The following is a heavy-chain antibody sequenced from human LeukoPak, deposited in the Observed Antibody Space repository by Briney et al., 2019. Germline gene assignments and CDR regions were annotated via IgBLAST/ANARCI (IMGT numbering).Heavy chain of an antibody. Sequence: GGSLRLSCAASGFTFNSYAMSWVRQAPGKGLEWVSAISGSGGSTYYADSVKGRFTISRDNSKSTLYLQMNSLRAEDTAVYYCAKEYGGWYYFDYWGQGTLVTVSS. J-gene: IGHJ4*02. CDR3: AKEYGGWYYFDY. V-gene: IGHV3-23*01. D-gene: IGHD6-19*01. CDR1: GFTFNSYA. CDR2: ISGSGGST.